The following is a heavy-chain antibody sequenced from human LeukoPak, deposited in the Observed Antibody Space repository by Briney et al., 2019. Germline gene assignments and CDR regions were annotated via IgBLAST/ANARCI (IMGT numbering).Heavy chain of an antibody. V-gene: IGHV3-23*01. CDR1: GFTFSSYV. D-gene: IGHD3-10*01. CDR2: ISGSGGST. Sequence: PGGSLRLSCAASGFTFSSYVMSWVRQAPEKGLEWVSSISGSGGSTYHADSVKGRFTISRGNSKNTLYLQMNSLRAEDTAVYYCAKGRYGSGSYDIQFDYWGQGTLVTVSS. CDR3: AKGRYGSGSYDIQFDY. J-gene: IGHJ4*02.